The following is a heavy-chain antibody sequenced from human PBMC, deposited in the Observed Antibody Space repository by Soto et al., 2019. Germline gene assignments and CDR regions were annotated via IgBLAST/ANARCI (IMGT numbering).Heavy chain of an antibody. CDR3: ARSFIAARYYYYYYGMDV. Sequence: GGSLRLSCAASGFTFSSYGMHWVRQAPGKGLEWVAVISYDGSNKYYAESVKGRFTISRDNSKNTLYLQMNSLRAEDTAVYYCARSFIAARYYYYYYGMDVWGQGTTVTVSS. J-gene: IGHJ6*02. CDR1: GFTFSSYG. V-gene: IGHV3-30*03. D-gene: IGHD6-6*01. CDR2: ISYDGSNK.